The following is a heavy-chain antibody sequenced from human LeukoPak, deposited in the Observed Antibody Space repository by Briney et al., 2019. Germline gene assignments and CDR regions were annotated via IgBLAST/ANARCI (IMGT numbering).Heavy chain of an antibody. J-gene: IGHJ4*02. Sequence: SETLSLTCTVSGGSISRNYWNWIRQPPGKGLEWIGYIYYTGSTKYNPSLESRVTVSVDTSKNQFSLKLSSVSAADTAVYYCARGFYDSAGYSTPFDSWGQGIPVAVSS. CDR3: ARGFYDSAGYSTPFDS. CDR1: GGSISRNY. CDR2: IYYTGST. D-gene: IGHD3-22*01. V-gene: IGHV4-59*01.